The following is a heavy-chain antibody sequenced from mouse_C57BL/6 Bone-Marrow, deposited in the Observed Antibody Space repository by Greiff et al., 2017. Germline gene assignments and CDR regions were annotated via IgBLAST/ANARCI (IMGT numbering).Heavy chain of an antibody. CDR3: TRELTGTWFAY. V-gene: IGHV1-15*01. CDR1: GYTFTDYE. J-gene: IGHJ3*01. Sequence: VKLQESGAELVRPGASVTLSCKASGYTFTDYEMHWVKQTPVHGLEWIGAIDPETGGTAYNQKFKGKAILTADKSSSTAYMELRSLTSEDSAVYYCTRELTGTWFAYWGQGTLVTVSA. D-gene: IGHD4-1*01. CDR2: IDPETGGT.